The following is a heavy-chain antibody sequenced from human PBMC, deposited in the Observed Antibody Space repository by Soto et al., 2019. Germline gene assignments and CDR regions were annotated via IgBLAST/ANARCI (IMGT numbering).Heavy chain of an antibody. CDR3: ARTGTSSYFDY. J-gene: IGHJ4*02. CDR1: GGSISSGDYY. V-gene: IGHV4-30-4*01. Sequence: SETLSLTCTVSGGSISSGDYYWSWIRQPPGKGLEWIGYIYYSGSTYYNPSLKSRVTISVDTSKNQFSLKLSSVTAADTAVYYCARTGTSSYFDYWGQGTLVTVSS. D-gene: IGHD2-2*01. CDR2: IYYSGST.